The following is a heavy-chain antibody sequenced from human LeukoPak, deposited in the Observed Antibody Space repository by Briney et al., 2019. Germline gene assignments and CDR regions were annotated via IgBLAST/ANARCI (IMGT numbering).Heavy chain of an antibody. CDR1: GFTVFSNY. CDR2: IYSDGTT. V-gene: IGHV3-53*01. Sequence: GGSLRLSCAASGFTVFSNYMSWVRQAPGKGLEWVSVIYSDGTTYYADSVQGRFTISRDDSKNTVYLQMKSLRAEDTAVYFCARERSYYYYYMDVWGKGTTVTVSS. CDR3: ARERSYYYYYMDV. D-gene: IGHD3-10*01. J-gene: IGHJ6*03.